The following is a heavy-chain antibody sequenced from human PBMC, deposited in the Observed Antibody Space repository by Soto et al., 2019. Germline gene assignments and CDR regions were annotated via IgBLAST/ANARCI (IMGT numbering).Heavy chain of an antibody. J-gene: IGHJ4*02. CDR1: GITFSSYG. CDR3: AEHLASRYSDSWYKGWHIDY. D-gene: IGHD1-26*01. CDR2: ISSSTSHI. V-gene: IGHV3-21*01. Sequence: EVQLVESGGGLVKPGGSLRLSCAASGITFSSYGMNWVRQAPGKGLEWVSSISSSTSHIYYADSVKGRFTISRDNAKNSLYLQMDSLRAEDTAMYYCAEHLASRYSDSWYKGWHIDYWGQGTLGTVAS.